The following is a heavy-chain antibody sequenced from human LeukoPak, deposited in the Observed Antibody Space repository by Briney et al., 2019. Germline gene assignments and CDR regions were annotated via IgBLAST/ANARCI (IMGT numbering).Heavy chain of an antibody. Sequence: GGSLRLSCAASGFTFSSYAMHWVRQAPGKGLEWVAVISYDGSNKYYADSVKGRFIISRDNSKNTLYLQMNSLRAEDTAVYYCARGRWGAFDIWGQGTMLTVSS. V-gene: IGHV3-30-3*01. CDR3: ARGRWGAFDI. D-gene: IGHD1-26*01. J-gene: IGHJ3*02. CDR2: ISYDGSNK. CDR1: GFTFSSYA.